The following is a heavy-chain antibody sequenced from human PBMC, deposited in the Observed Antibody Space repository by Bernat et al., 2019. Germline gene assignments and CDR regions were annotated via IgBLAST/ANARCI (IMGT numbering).Heavy chain of an antibody. Sequence: QITLKESGPTLVKPTQTLTLTCTFSGFSLSTSGVGVGWIRQPPGKALEWLALIYWDDDKRHSPSLKSRLTITKDTSKNQVVLTMTNMDPVDTATYYCAHREGCSGGSCYSPFDYWGQGTLVTVSS. J-gene: IGHJ4*02. D-gene: IGHD2-15*01. CDR2: IYWDDDK. V-gene: IGHV2-5*02. CDR3: AHREGCSGGSCYSPFDY. CDR1: GFSLSTSGVG.